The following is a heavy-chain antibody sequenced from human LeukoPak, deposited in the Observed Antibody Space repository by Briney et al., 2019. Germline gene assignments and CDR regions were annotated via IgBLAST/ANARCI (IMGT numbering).Heavy chain of an antibody. D-gene: IGHD5-24*01. Sequence: GGSLRLSCAASGFTFSSYAMTWVRQAPGKGLEWVSVICSGGSTYYADSVKGRFTISRDNSKNTLYLQMNSLRDEDTAVYYCAGSVEMATIMFDYWGQGTLVTVSS. J-gene: IGHJ4*02. CDR2: ICSGGST. CDR3: AGSVEMATIMFDY. V-gene: IGHV3-53*01. CDR1: GFTFSSYA.